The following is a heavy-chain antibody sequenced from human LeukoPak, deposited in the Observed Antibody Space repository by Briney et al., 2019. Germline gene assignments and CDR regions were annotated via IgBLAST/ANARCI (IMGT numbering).Heavy chain of an antibody. Sequence: ASVKVSCKASGGTFSSYTISWVRQAPGQGLEWMGRIIPILGIANYAQKFQGRITITADKSTSTAYMELSSLRSEDTAVYYCARIPYYYDSSGSHDAFDIWGQGTMVTVSS. V-gene: IGHV1-69*02. J-gene: IGHJ3*02. CDR1: GGTFSSYT. D-gene: IGHD3-22*01. CDR3: ARIPYYYDSSGSHDAFDI. CDR2: IIPILGIA.